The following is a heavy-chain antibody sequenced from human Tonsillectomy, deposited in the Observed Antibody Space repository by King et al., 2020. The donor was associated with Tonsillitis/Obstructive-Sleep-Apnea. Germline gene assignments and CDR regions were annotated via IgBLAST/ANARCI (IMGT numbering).Heavy chain of an antibody. D-gene: IGHD2-2*01. J-gene: IGHJ4*02. CDR1: GFTFSSYA. Sequence: VQLVQSGGGVVQPGRSLRLSCAASGFTFSSYAMHWVRQAPGKGLEWVAVISYDGSNKYYADSVKGRFTNSRDNSKNTLYLQMNSLRAEETAVYYCARGGGPRGEDIGVVPAALHFDYWGQGTLVTVSS. CDR2: ISYDGSNK. CDR3: ARGGGPRGEDIGVVPAALHFDY. V-gene: IGHV3-30*04.